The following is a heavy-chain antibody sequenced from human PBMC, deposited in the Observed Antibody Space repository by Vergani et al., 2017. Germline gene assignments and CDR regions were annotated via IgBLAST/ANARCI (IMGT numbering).Heavy chain of an antibody. CDR1: GFTFSSYG. V-gene: IGHV3-30*18. J-gene: IGHJ6*02. CDR2: ISYEGSNK. D-gene: IGHD3-22*01. Sequence: QVQLVESGGGVVQPGRSLRLSCAASGFTFSSYGMHWVRQAPGKGLEWVAVISYEGSNKYYADSVKGRFTISRDNSKNTLYLKMNSLRAEDTAVYYCAKDTWSSGYVTGMDGGGQGSTVTVSS. CDR3: AKDTWSSGYVTGMDG.